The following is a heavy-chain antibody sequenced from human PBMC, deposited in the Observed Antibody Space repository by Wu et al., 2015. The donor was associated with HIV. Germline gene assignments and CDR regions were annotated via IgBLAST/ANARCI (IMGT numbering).Heavy chain of an antibody. CDR3: MRGPSTTAKEVGGYWLDP. CDR1: QYTFINYD. D-gene: IGHD3-16*01. V-gene: IGHV1-8*01. CDR2: INPKSGHT. Sequence: QVQLVQSGAQVREPGASVMVSCKASQYTFINYDVHWVRQAAGQGLEWMGWINPKSGHTGYSQKFQGRVTLTRDTSIDMAYMELTSLGPDDTAVFYCMRGPSTTAKEVGGYWLDPWGQGTLVTVSS. J-gene: IGHJ5*02.